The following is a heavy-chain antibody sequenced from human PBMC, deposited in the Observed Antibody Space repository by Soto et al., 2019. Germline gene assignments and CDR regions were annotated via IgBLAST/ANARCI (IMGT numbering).Heavy chain of an antibody. CDR1: GVTFSSYW. Sequence: GGSLRLSCAASGVTFSSYWMSWVLQAPGKGLEWVTTIKQDGSEKYYVDSVKGRFTISRDNAKNSLYLQMNSLRAEDTDVYYCARALIRSKYEVWSGYYGGDAFDIWDQGRMVTVSS. J-gene: IGHJ3*02. V-gene: IGHV3-7*01. CDR2: IKQDGSEK. D-gene: IGHD3-3*01. CDR3: ARALIRSKYEVWSGYYGGDAFDI.